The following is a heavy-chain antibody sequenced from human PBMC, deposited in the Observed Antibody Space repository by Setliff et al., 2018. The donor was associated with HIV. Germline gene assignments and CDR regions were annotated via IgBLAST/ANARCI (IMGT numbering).Heavy chain of an antibody. V-gene: IGHV4-34*11. CDR3: AKSSPSIGYISDH. D-gene: IGHD5-12*01. J-gene: IGHJ4*02. CDR2: ISPTGNT. Sequence: SETLSLTCAVYGGSFSDYYWSWIRQPPGKGLEWIGYISPTGNTNYNPSLKSRVTISTDTSKNQFSLNVGSVTAADTAVYFCAKSSPSIGYISDHWGQGTLVTVSS. CDR1: GGSFSDYY.